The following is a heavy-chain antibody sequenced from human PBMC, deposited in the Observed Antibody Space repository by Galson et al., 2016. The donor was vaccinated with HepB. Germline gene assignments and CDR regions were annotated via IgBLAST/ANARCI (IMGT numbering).Heavy chain of an antibody. D-gene: IGHD3-3*01. CDR2: INHSGST. CDR3: ARGGDYYNYYGMDV. Sequence: SETLSLTCAVYGGSFSGYYWSWIRQPPGKGLEWIGEINHSGSTNYNPSLKSRVTISVDTSKNQLSLKLNSVTAADTAVYYCARGGDYYNYYGMDVWGQGTTVTVSS. CDR1: GGSFSGYY. J-gene: IGHJ6*02. V-gene: IGHV4-34*01.